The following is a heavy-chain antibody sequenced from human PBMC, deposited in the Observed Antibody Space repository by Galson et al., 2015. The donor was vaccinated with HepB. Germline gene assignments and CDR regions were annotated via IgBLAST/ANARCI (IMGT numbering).Heavy chain of an antibody. V-gene: IGHV3-23*01. D-gene: IGHD5-24*01. Sequence: LRLSCAASGFTFRNYAMTWVRQAPGKGLEWVSSITGNGGSTYYADSVKGRFTISRDNSKNTLYLQMNSLRAEDTAIYYCAKIGTIAHDYWGQGTLVTVSS. CDR3: AKIGTIAHDY. CDR2: ITGNGGST. J-gene: IGHJ4*02. CDR1: GFTFRNYA.